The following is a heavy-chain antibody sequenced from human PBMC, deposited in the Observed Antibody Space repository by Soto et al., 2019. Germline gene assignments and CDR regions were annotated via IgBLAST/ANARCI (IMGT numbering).Heavy chain of an antibody. CDR3: ARLDGYNSFVF. CDR2: IFHNGGA. D-gene: IGHD5-12*01. J-gene: IGHJ4*02. V-gene: IGHV4-30-2*01. CDR1: GDSIISRGDC. Sequence: SETLSLTCAVSGDSIISRGDCRSWIQQPPGKGLEWIGYIFHNGGAYYNPSLNSRVTISPDRSKNQFSLKLSSMTAADTAVYYCARLDGYNSFVFCGQGTLVTVS.